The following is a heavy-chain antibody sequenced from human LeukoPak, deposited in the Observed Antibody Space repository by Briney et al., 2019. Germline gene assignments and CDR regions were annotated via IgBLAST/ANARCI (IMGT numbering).Heavy chain of an antibody. D-gene: IGHD5-12*01. CDR1: GFTFSSYA. CDR2: ISYDGSNK. V-gene: IGHV3-30*04. J-gene: IGHJ4*02. CDR3: AKQWSGVATMFDY. Sequence: GRSLRLSCAASGFTFSSYAMHWVRQAPGKGLEWVAVISYDGSNKYYADSVKGRFTISRDNSENTLYLQMNSLRAEDTAVYYCAKQWSGVATMFDYWGQGTLVTVSS.